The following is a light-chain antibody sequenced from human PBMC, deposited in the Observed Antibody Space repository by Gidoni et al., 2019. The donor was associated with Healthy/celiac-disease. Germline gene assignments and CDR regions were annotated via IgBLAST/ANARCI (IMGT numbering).Light chain of an antibody. J-gene: IGKJ3*01. V-gene: IGKV3-20*01. CDR3: QQYGSSPLVT. Sequence: EIVLTQSPGTLSLSPGERATLSCRANQSVSSSYLAWYQQKPGQAPRLLIYGASSRATGIPDRFSGSGSGTDFTRTISRLEPEDFAVYYCQQYGSSPLVTFGPGTKVDIK. CDR2: GAS. CDR1: QSVSSSY.